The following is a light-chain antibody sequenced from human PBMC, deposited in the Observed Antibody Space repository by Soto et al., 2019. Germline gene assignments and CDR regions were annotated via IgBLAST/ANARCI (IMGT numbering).Light chain of an antibody. V-gene: IGKV1-39*01. J-gene: IGKJ5*01. CDR3: QQSYSTSIT. Sequence: DIQMTQSPSSLSASVGDRVTITCRASQSISTYVNWYQQKLGDAPKLLIYAASSLQSGVPSRFSASGSGTDFTLIISSLQPEDFATYYCQQSYSTSITFGQGTRLEIK. CDR2: AAS. CDR1: QSISTY.